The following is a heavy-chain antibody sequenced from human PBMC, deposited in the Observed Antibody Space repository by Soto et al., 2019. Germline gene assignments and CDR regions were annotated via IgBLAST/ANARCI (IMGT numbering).Heavy chain of an antibody. CDR2: IYHSGAT. CDR1: SGSISSDNW. Sequence: QVQLQESGPGLVKPSGTLSLTCGVSSGSISSDNWWSWVRQTPGKGLEWIGEIYHSGATNYNPSLKSRVTISVDKSKNQFSLALSSVTAADTAVYYCAKSSLYDFPYYYYYMDVWGKGTTVTVSS. V-gene: IGHV4-4*02. J-gene: IGHJ6*03. D-gene: IGHD2-8*01. CDR3: AKSSLYDFPYYYYYMDV.